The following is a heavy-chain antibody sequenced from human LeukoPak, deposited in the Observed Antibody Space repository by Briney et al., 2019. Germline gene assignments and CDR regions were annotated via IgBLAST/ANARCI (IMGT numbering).Heavy chain of an antibody. J-gene: IGHJ4*02. CDR3: AKDPAPRYSSSWGGFDY. D-gene: IGHD6-13*01. CDR2: ISWNSGSI. V-gene: IGHV3-9*01. Sequence: GGSLRLSCAASGFTFDDYAMHWVRQAPGKGLEWVSGISWNSGSIGYADSVKGRFTISRDNAKNSLYLQMNSLRAEDTALYYCAKDPAPRYSSSWGGFDYWGQGTLVTVSS. CDR1: GFTFDDYA.